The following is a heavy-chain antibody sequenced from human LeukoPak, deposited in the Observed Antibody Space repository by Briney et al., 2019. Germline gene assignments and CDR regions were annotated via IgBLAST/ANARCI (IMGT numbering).Heavy chain of an antibody. Sequence: GGSLRLSCAASGFIVSSNYMSWVRQAPGKGLEWVSVIYSGGSTDYADFVKGRFTISRDNSKNTLYLQMNSLRAEDTAVYYCARESDTASAGTTDYWGQGTLATVSS. CDR1: GFIVSSNY. J-gene: IGHJ4*02. V-gene: IGHV3-53*01. D-gene: IGHD6-13*01. CDR2: IYSGGST. CDR3: ARESDTASAGTTDY.